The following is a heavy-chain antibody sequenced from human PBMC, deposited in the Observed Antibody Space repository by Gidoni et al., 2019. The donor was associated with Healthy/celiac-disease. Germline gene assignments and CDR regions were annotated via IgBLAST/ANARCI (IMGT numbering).Heavy chain of an antibody. J-gene: IGHJ5*02. D-gene: IGHD3-10*01. Sequence: EVQLVDSGGGLVQPGRSLRLSCAASGFTFDDYAMHWVRQAPGKGLEWVSGISWNSGSIGYADSVKGRFTISRDNAKNSLYLQMNSLRAEDTALYYCAKMLFGSGSYYIVRWGQGTLVTVSS. CDR1: GFTFDDYA. CDR3: AKMLFGSGSYYIVR. CDR2: ISWNSGSI. V-gene: IGHV3-9*01.